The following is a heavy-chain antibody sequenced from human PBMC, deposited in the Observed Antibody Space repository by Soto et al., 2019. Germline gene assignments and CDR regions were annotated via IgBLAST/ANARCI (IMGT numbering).Heavy chain of an antibody. CDR3: ARDHGDFGVVIIGYYYYGMDV. V-gene: IGHV1-18*01. Sequence: ASVKVSCKASGYTFTSYVISWVRQAPGQGLGWMGWISAYNGNTNYAQKLQGRVTMTTDTSTSTAYMELRSLRSDDTAVYYCARDHGDFGVVIIGYYYYGMDVWGQGTTVTVSS. CDR1: GYTFTSYV. D-gene: IGHD3-3*01. J-gene: IGHJ6*02. CDR2: ISAYNGNT.